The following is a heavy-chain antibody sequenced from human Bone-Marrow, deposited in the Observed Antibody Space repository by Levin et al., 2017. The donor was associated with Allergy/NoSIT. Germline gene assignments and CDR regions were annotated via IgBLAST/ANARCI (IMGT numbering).Heavy chain of an antibody. Sequence: PGGSLRLSCVVSGFTFSRYWMHWVRQAPGKGLVWVARINSDGTSTICADSVKDRFTISRDNAKQTLYLQLDSLTAEDTAVYFCVRVSDRGMECGATSCYRGSFDYWGQGTLVTVAS. D-gene: IGHD2-2*01. CDR1: GFTFSRYW. CDR2: INSDGTST. J-gene: IGHJ4*02. CDR3: VRVSDRGMECGATSCYRGSFDY. V-gene: IGHV3-74*01.